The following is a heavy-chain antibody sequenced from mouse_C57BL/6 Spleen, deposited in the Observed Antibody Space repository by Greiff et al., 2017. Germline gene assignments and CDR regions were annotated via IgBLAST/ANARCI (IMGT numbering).Heavy chain of an antibody. Sequence: EVKLVESGGGLVKPGGSLKLSCAASGFTFSSYAMSWVRQTPEKRLEWVATISDGGSYTYYPDNVKGRFTISRDNAKNNLYLQMSHLKSEDTAMYYCSRDGDYYGSSYVGYFDYWGQGTTRTVSS. J-gene: IGHJ2*01. CDR2: ISDGGSYT. CDR1: GFTFSSYA. CDR3: SRDGDYYGSSYVGYFDY. D-gene: IGHD1-1*01. V-gene: IGHV5-4*01.